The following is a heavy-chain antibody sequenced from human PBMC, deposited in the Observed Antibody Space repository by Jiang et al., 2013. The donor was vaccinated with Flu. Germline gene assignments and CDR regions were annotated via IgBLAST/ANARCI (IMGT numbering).Heavy chain of an antibody. CDR1: GGTFSSYA. CDR3: ARASSLPRLYYYYGMDV. J-gene: IGHJ6*02. V-gene: IGHV1-69*01. Sequence: GSSVKVSCKASGGTFSSYAISWVRQAPGQGLEWMGGIIPIFGTANYAQKFQGRVTITADESTSTAYMELSSLRSEDTAVYYCARASSLPRLYYYYGMDVWGQGTTVTVSS. CDR2: IIPIFGTA. D-gene: IGHD6-6*01.